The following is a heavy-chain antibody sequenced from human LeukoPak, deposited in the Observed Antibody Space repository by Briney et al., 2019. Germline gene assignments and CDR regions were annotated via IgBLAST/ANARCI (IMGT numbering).Heavy chain of an antibody. V-gene: IGHV4-4*02. CDR1: GGSISSSNW. J-gene: IGHJ5*02. CDR2: IYLGGST. D-gene: IGHD3-10*01. Sequence: SETLSLTCAVSGGSISSSNWWSWVRQPPGKGLEWIGEIYLGGSTHYNPSLESRVTISVDKSKNQLSLKLISVTAADTAFYYCARRDSGSGRFDPWGQGTLVTVSS. CDR3: ARRDSGSGRFDP.